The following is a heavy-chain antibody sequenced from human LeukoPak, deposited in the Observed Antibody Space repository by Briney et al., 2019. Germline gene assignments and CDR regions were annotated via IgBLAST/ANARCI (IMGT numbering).Heavy chain of an antibody. Sequence: SETLSLTCTVSGGSISSYYCSWIRQPPGKGLEWIGYIYYSGSTNYNPSLKSRVTISVDTSKNQFSLKLSSVTAADTAVYYCARFYDILTGYLIWGQGTLVTVSS. CDR1: GGSISSYY. CDR3: ARFYDILTGYLI. J-gene: IGHJ4*02. V-gene: IGHV4-59*01. D-gene: IGHD3-9*01. CDR2: IYYSGST.